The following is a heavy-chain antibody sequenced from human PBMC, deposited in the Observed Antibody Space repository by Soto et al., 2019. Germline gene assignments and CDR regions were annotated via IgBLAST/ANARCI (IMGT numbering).Heavy chain of an antibody. CDR2: ISAYNGNT. CDR3: ARGINDYGDYGAPNSYYYYYMDV. Sequence: VASVKVSCKASGYTFTSYGISWVRQAPGQGLEWMGWISAYNGNTNYAQKLQGRVTMTTDTSTSTAYMELRSLRSDDTAVYYCARGINDYGDYGAPNSYYYYYMDVWGKGTTVTVSS. CDR1: GYTFTSYG. D-gene: IGHD4-17*01. V-gene: IGHV1-18*01. J-gene: IGHJ6*03.